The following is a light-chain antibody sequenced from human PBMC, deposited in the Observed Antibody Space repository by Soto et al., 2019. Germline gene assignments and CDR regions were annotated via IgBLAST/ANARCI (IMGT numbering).Light chain of an antibody. CDR1: QTVFFNSNNRNY. Sequence: DIVMTQSPDSLAVSLGERATFNCKSSQTVFFNSNNRNYVVWYQQKPGQPPKLLISWASIRESGVPDRFSGSGSGTDFTLTISSLQAEDVAVYYCQQYFHSPPTFGGGTRVEI. CDR2: WAS. CDR3: QQYFHSPPT. V-gene: IGKV4-1*01. J-gene: IGKJ4*01.